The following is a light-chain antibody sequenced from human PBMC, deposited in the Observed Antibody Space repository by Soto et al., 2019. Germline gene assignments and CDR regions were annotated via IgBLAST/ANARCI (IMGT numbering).Light chain of an antibody. Sequence: QSVLTQPASVSGSPGQSITISCTGTSSDVGSYNLVSWYQQHPGKAPKLMIYEGSKRPSGVSNRFSCSKSGNTASLTISGLQAEDEADYYCCSYAGSSTRLYYVFGTGTKVTVL. J-gene: IGLJ1*01. V-gene: IGLV2-23*01. CDR3: CSYAGSSTRLYYV. CDR2: EGS. CDR1: SSDVGSYNL.